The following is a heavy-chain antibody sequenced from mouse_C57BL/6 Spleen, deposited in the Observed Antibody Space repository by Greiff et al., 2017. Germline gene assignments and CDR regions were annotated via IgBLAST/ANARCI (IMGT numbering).Heavy chain of an antibody. CDR1: GYSITSGYY. Sequence: EVQLVESGPGLVKPSQSLSLTCSVTGYSITSGYYWNWIRQFPGNKLEWMGYISYDGSNNYNPSLKNRISITRDTSKNQFFLKLNSVTTEDTATYYCARADYDGVAYWGQGTLVTVSA. CDR3: ARADYDGVAY. D-gene: IGHD2-4*01. CDR2: ISYDGSN. V-gene: IGHV3-6*01. J-gene: IGHJ3*01.